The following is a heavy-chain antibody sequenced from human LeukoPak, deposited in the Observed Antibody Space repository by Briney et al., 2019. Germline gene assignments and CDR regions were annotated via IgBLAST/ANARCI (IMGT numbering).Heavy chain of an antibody. CDR1: GDSINSGHNY. V-gene: IGHV4-31*03. J-gene: IGHJ3*01. Sequence: PSETLSLTCSVSGDSINSGHNYWTWVRQHPGKALEWIGYIHNSGTTHYNPSLKSRLAMSVDASENRVSLEMTSVTVADTAMYFCARVGRDVRAFDVWGQGTMVTISS. CDR3: ARVGRDVRAFDV. D-gene: IGHD1-26*01. CDR2: IHNSGTT.